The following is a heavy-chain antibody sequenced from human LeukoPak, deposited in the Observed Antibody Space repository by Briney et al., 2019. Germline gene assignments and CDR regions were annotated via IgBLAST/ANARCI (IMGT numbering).Heavy chain of an antibody. V-gene: IGHV4-34*01. CDR3: ARAPLDDYGDYVGFDP. J-gene: IGHJ5*02. CDR2: INHSGST. D-gene: IGHD4-17*01. CDR1: GGSFSGYY. Sequence: PSETLSLTCAVYGGSFSGYYWSWIRQPPGKGLEWIGEINHSGSTNYNPSLKSRVTISVDTSKNQFSLKVSSVTAADTALYYCARAPLDDYGDYVGFDPWGQGTLVTVSS.